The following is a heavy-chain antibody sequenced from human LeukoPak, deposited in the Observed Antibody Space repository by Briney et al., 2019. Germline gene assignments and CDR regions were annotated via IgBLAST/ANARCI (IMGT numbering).Heavy chain of an antibody. V-gene: IGHV4-4*02. CDR3: ARKVGYCTNGVCYEYNWFDP. J-gene: IGHJ5*02. D-gene: IGHD2-8*01. CDR2: IYHSGST. Sequence: PSETLSLTCAVSGGSISSSNWWRWVRQPPGKGLEWIGEIYHSGSTNCNPSLKSRVTISVDKSKYQFSLKLSSVTAADTAVYYCARKVGYCTNGVCYEYNWFDPWGQGSLVTVSS. CDR1: GGSISSSNW.